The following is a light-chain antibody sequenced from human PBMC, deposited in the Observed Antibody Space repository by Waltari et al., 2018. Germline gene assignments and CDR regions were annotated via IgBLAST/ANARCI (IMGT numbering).Light chain of an antibody. V-gene: IGKV3-20*01. CDR2: GAS. J-gene: IGKJ1*01. CDR3: QKYDRLPAT. CDR1: QSVGRY. Sequence: EVVLTQSPGTLSLSPGERDTLYCRASQSVGRYLAWYQQKPGRAPRLLIYGASSRATGIPDRFSGVGSGTDFSLTISRLEAEDFAVYYCQKYDRLPATFGQGTKVEIK.